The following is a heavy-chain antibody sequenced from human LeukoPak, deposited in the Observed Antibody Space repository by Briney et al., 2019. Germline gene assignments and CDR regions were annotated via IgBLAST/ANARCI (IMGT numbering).Heavy chain of an antibody. CDR3: ARALGYDYVLLPSTPAAAFDI. Sequence: PSETLSLTCTVSGGSISSSSYYWGWIRQPPGKGLEWIGSIYYSGSTYYNPSLKSRVTISVDTSKNQFSLKLSSVTAADTAVYYCARALGYDYVLLPSTPAAAFDIWGQGTMVTVSS. J-gene: IGHJ3*02. CDR2: IYYSGST. CDR1: GGSISSSSYY. V-gene: IGHV4-39*07. D-gene: IGHD3-16*01.